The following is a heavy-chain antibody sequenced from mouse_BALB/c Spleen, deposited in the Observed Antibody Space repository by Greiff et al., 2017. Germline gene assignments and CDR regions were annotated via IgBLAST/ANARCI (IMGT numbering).Heavy chain of an antibody. CDR2: ISNGGGST. CDR3: ARRYGNYFDY. Sequence: EVKLVESGGGLVQPGGSLKLSCAASGFTFSSYTMSWVRHTPEKRLEWVAYISNGGGSTYYPDTVKGRFTISRDNAKNTLYLQMSSLKSEDTAMYYCARRYGNYFDYWGQGTTLTVSS. J-gene: IGHJ2*01. D-gene: IGHD2-10*02. V-gene: IGHV5-12-2*01. CDR1: GFTFSSYT.